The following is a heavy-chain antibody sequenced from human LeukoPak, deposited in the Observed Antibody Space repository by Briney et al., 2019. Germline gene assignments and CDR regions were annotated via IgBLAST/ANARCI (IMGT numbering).Heavy chain of an antibody. CDR2: INTDGTTT. CDR1: GFNFSSYW. D-gene: IGHD3-22*01. V-gene: IGHV3-74*01. J-gene: IGHJ4*02. Sequence: TGGSLRLSCATSGFNFSSYWMHLVRQAPGKGLVWVSRINTDGTTTNYADSVKGRFTISRDNAKNTLYLQMNSLRAEDTAVYYCARDYYDSSGYYLGWGQGTLVTVSS. CDR3: ARDYYDSSGYYLG.